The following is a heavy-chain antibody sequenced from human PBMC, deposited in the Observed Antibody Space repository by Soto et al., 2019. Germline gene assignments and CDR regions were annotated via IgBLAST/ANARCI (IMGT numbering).Heavy chain of an antibody. CDR1: GFTFDDYA. J-gene: IGHJ4*02. Sequence: EVQLVESGGGLVQPGRSLRLSCAASGFTFDDYAIHWVRQVPGKGLEWVSGISWDSGSIGYADSVQGRFTISRDNAKNSRYLQLNCLRTEDTALYYCARDLRHCGSTKCAANGGGLGVFDYWGQRTLVTVSS. CDR3: ARDLRHCGSTKCAANGGGLGVFDY. CDR2: ISWDSGSI. V-gene: IGHV3-9*01. D-gene: IGHD2-2*01.